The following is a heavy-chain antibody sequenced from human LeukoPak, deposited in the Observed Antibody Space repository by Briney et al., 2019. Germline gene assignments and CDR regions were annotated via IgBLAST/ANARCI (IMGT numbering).Heavy chain of an antibody. D-gene: IGHD1-1*01. V-gene: IGHV1-46*01. CDR3: ARPARTNWFYYYGMDV. J-gene: IGHJ6*02. CDR1: GYTFSSFY. Sequence: ASVKVSCKASGYTFSSFYMHWVRQAPGQGPEWMGIINPSGDRTTYAQKFQGRVNMTTDTSTSTFYMDLSSLRSDDTAVYYCARPARTNWFYYYGMDVWGPGTTFTVSS. CDR2: INPSGDRT.